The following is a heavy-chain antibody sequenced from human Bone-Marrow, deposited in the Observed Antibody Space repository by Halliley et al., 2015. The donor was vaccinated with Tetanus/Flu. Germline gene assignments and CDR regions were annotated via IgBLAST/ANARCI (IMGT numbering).Heavy chain of an antibody. J-gene: IGHJ4*02. CDR2: TYYRSRGYN. V-gene: IGHV6-1*01. Sequence: RTYYRSRGYNDYAVSAKRRRTINPDTSKNQFSRQLNSVTAEDTAVYYCARDPEGPETYFDVWGQGTQVTVSS. CDR3: ARDPEGPETYFDV.